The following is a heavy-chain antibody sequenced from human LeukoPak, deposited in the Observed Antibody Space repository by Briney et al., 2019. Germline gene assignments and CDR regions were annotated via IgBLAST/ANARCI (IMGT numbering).Heavy chain of an antibody. CDR3: ARAPDSDSGYDYFDY. CDR1: GFTFTNHW. CDR2: IDPSDSYT. J-gene: IGHJ4*02. D-gene: IGHD5-12*01. Sequence: GESLRISCKGSGFTFTNHWISWVRQMPGKGLEWMGKIDPSDSYTNYSPSFQGHVTISADKSISTAYLQWSSLKASDTAMYYCARAPDSDSGYDYFDYWGQGTLVTVSS. V-gene: IGHV5-10-1*01.